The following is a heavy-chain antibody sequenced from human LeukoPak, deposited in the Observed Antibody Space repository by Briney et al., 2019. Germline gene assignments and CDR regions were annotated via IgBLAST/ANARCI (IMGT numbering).Heavy chain of an antibody. D-gene: IGHD6-19*01. V-gene: IGHV3-7*01. CDR2: IEQDGGET. CDR1: GFTFSSYA. Sequence: GGSLRLSCAASGFTFSSYAMNWVRQAPGKGLEWVANIEQDGGETYYVDSVKGRFTISRDNAKNSLSLQMNSLRAKDTAVYYCARRGIISGWYWAYYFDYWGQGTLVTVSS. J-gene: IGHJ4*02. CDR3: ARRGIISGWYWAYYFDY.